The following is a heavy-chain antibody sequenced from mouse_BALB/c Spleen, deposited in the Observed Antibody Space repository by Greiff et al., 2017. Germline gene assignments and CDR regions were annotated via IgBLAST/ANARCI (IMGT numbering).Heavy chain of an antibody. V-gene: IGHV10-1*02. CDR3: VRGASYYSWLAY. CDR2: IRSKSNNYAT. J-gene: IGHJ3*01. CDR1: GFTFNTYA. D-gene: IGHD2-12*01. Sequence: EVQLVESGGGLVQPKGSLKLSCAASGFTFNTYAMNWVRQAPGKGLEWVARIRSKSNNYATYYADSVKDRFAISRDDSQSMLYLQMNNLKTEDTAMYYCVRGASYYSWLAYWGQGTLVTVSA.